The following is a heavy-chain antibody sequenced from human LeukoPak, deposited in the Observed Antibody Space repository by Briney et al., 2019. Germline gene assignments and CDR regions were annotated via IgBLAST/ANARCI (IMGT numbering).Heavy chain of an antibody. CDR3: AKGDLTIFGVVTPTSAFDI. Sequence: GGSLRLSCAASGFTFSSYAMSWVRQAPGKGLEWVSAISSSGGSTYYADSVKGRFTISRDNSKNTLYLQMNSLRAEDTAVYYCAKGDLTIFGVVTPTSAFDIWGQGTMVTVSS. CDR2: ISSSGGST. D-gene: IGHD3-3*01. CDR1: GFTFSSYA. J-gene: IGHJ3*02. V-gene: IGHV3-23*01.